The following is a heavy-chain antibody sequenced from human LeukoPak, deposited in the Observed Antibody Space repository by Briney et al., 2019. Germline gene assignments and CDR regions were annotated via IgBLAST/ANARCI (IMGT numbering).Heavy chain of an antibody. CDR3: ARDYDYFSGHNLDAYDI. CDR2: IKEDGSAK. D-gene: IGHD2-15*01. V-gene: IGHV3-7*01. J-gene: IGHJ3*02. CDR1: GLNFSRNW. Sequence: GGSLRLPCAASGLNFSRNWMTWVRQAPGKGLEWVANIKEDGSAKSYVDSVKGRFTISRDNAKNSLYLQMSSLRVEDTAVYYCARDYDYFSGHNLDAYDIWGQGTTVTVSS.